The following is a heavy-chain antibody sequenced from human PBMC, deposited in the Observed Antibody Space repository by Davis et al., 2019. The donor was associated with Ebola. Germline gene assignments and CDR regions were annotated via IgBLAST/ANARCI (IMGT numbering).Heavy chain of an antibody. J-gene: IGHJ4*02. V-gene: IGHV1-69*13. CDR1: GGTFSSYA. CDR2: IIPIFGTA. D-gene: IGHD1-1*01. CDR3: ARDWNDLRGFDY. Sequence: SSVNVSCKASGGTFSSYAISWVRQAPGQGLEWMGGIIPIFGTANYAQKFQGRVTITADESTSTAYMELSSLRSEDTAVYYCARDWNDLRGFDYWGQGTLVTVSS.